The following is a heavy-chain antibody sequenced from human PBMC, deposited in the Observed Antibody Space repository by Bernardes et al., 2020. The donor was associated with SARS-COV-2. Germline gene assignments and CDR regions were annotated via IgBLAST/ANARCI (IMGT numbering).Heavy chain of an antibody. Sequence: ASVKVSCKASGYTFTGYDMHWVRQAPGQGLEWMGWINPNSGCTNYAQKFQGRVTMTRDTSISTAYMELSRLRSDDTAVYYWARDYYDSSGYYYFSGGAYWGQGTLVTVSS. D-gene: IGHD3-22*01. V-gene: IGHV1-2*02. CDR2: INPNSGCT. CDR3: ARDYYDSSGYYYFSGGAY. CDR1: GYTFTGYD. J-gene: IGHJ4*02.